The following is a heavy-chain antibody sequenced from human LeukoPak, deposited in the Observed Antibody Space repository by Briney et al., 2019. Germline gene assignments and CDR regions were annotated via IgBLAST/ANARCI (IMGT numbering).Heavy chain of an antibody. CDR2: IYYSGST. CDR1: GGSISSGDYY. CDR3: ARGYCSGGSCSFDY. V-gene: IGHV4-30-4*08. D-gene: IGHD2-15*01. Sequence: PSETLSLTCTVSGGSISSGDYYWRWIRQPPGTGLEWIGYIYYSGSTYYNPSLKSRVTISVDTSKNQFSLKLSSVTAADTAVYYCARGYCSGGSCSFDYWGQGTLVTVSS. J-gene: IGHJ4*02.